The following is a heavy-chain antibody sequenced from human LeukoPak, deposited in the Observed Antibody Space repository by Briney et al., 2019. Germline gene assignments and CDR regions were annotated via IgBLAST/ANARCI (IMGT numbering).Heavy chain of an antibody. V-gene: IGHV1-18*01. CDR2: ISAYNGHT. Sequence: ASVKVSCKASGYTFTSYGISWVRQAPGQGLEWMGWISAYNGHTNYAQKLQGRVTMTTDTSTSTAYMELRSLRSDDTAVYYCARVYYDSSGYHHFDYWGQGTLVTVSS. D-gene: IGHD3-22*01. CDR1: GYTFTSYG. CDR3: ARVYYDSSGYHHFDY. J-gene: IGHJ4*02.